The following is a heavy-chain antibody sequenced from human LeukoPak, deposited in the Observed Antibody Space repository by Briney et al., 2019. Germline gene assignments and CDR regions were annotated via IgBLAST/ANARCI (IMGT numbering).Heavy chain of an antibody. CDR2: ISAYNGNT. CDR3: ARDPAYYDSSDDAFDI. D-gene: IGHD3-22*01. J-gene: IGHJ3*02. Sequence: ASVKVSCKASGYTFTSYGISWVRQAPGQGLEWMGWISAYNGNTNYAQKLLGRVTMTTDTSTSTAYMELRSLRSDDTAVYYCARDPAYYDSSDDAFDIWGQGTMVTVSS. V-gene: IGHV1-18*01. CDR1: GYTFTSYG.